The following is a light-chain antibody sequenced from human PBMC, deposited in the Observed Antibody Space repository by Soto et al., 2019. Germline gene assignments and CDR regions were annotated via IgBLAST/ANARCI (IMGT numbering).Light chain of an antibody. CDR2: GAS. V-gene: IGKV3-20*01. J-gene: IGKJ1*01. CDR1: QSVGNN. Sequence: IVLTQSPRTLSLSPLERATLSFMASQSVGNNLAWYQQKPGQAPRLLIHGASSRATGIPDRFSASGSGTDFTLTISRLEPEDFAVYYCQQYESSPRTFGQGTKVDIK. CDR3: QQYESSPRT.